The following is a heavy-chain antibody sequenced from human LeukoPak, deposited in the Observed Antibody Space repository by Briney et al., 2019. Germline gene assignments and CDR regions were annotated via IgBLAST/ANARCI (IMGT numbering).Heavy chain of an antibody. Sequence: GGSLRLSCAASGFTVSSSYMSWVRQAPGKGLEWVSVIYSGGSTYYADSVKGRFTISRDSSKNTLYLQMHSLRAEDTAVYYCAKDGPTYYYDSSGYFDFDYWGQGTLVTVSS. D-gene: IGHD3-22*01. CDR2: IYSGGST. J-gene: IGHJ4*02. CDR1: GFTVSSSY. CDR3: AKDGPTYYYDSSGYFDFDY. V-gene: IGHV3-66*01.